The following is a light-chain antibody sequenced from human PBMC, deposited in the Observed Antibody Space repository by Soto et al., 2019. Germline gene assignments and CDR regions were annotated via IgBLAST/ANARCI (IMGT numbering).Light chain of an antibody. CDR1: RSDIGSNS. CDR2: NNN. J-gene: IGLJ1*01. Sequence: QSVLTQPPSASGTPRQTVIISCSGSRSDIGSNSVNWYQHLPGTAPKLLIYNNNQRPSGVPDRLSGSKSGTSASLAISGLQSEDEADYYCAAWDDSLTGPVFGTGTKVTVL. CDR3: AAWDDSLTGPV. V-gene: IGLV1-44*01.